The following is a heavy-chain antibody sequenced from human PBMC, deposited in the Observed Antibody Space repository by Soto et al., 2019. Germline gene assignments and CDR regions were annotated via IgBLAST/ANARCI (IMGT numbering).Heavy chain of an antibody. J-gene: IGHJ6*02. Sequence: PGESLKISCKGSGYSFTSYWISWVRQMPGKGLEWMGRIDPSDSYTNYSPSFQGHVTISADKSISTAFLQWSSLKASDTAMYYCARRLLVDGTESNSGMYAWGQETTLTVSS. D-gene: IGHD1-1*01. CDR1: GYSFTSYW. CDR3: ARRLLVDGTESNSGMYA. CDR2: IDPSDSYT. V-gene: IGHV5-10-1*01.